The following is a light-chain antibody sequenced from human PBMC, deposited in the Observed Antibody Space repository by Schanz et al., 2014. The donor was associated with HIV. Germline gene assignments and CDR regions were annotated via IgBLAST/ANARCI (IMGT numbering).Light chain of an antibody. J-gene: IGLJ1*01. Sequence: HSVLTQPPSASGSPGQSVTISCTGTSSDVGGYNYVSWYQQHPGKAPKLMIYEVSKRPSGVPDRFSGSKSGNTASLTVSGLRDEDEADYYCGSYAASETYVFGTGTKLTVL. CDR2: EVS. CDR1: SSDVGGYNY. V-gene: IGLV2-8*01. CDR3: GSYAASETYV.